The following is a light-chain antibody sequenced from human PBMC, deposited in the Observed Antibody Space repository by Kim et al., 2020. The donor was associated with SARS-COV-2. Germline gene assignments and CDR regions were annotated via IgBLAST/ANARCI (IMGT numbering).Light chain of an antibody. CDR2: GAS. J-gene: IGKJ4*01. CDR1: QSIRSNF. V-gene: IGKV3-20*01. CDR3: QQYSASPCT. Sequence: SPGERATLSCGASQSIRSNFLAWDQQKPGQAPRLLVYGASTRASGIPDRFSGSGSGTDFTLTISSLEPDDFAVYYCQQYSASPCTFGGGTKVDIK.